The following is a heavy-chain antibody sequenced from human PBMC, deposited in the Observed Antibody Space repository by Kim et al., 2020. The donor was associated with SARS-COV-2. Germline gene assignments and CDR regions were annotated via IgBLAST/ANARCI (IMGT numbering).Heavy chain of an antibody. CDR3: ARRHIAAVAFDY. Sequence: GESLKISCQGSGYSFSSHWIGWVRQMPGRGPEWMGTIYPGDSDTNYSPSFQGQVTISADLSINTAHLQWRSLKASDTAVYNCARRHIAAVAFDYWGQGTLVTVSS. CDR1: GYSFSSHW. J-gene: IGHJ4*02. CDR2: IYPGDSDT. D-gene: IGHD6-13*01. V-gene: IGHV5-51*01.